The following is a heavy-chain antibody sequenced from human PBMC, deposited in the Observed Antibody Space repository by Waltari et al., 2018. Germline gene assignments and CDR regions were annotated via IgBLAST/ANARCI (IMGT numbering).Heavy chain of an antibody. J-gene: IGHJ3*02. CDR1: GGTFSSYA. V-gene: IGHV1-69*13. CDR3: ARDHQATMVQGVIDAFDI. CDR2: IIPIFGTA. Sequence: QVQLVQSGAEVKKPGSSVKVSCKASGGTFSSYAISWVRQAPGQGLEWMGGIIPIFGTANDAQKFQGRVTITADESTSTAYMELSSLRSEDTAVYYCARDHQATMVQGVIDAFDIWGQGTMVTVSS. D-gene: IGHD3-10*01.